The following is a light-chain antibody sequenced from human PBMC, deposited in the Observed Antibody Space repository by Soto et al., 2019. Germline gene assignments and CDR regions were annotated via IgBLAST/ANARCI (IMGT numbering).Light chain of an antibody. CDR2: GAS. CDR3: QQYNKWPQT. V-gene: IGKV3-15*01. CDR1: QSISSS. Sequence: EFVLTQSPCTLSLSPGQRVTLSCRASQSISSSFLAWYQQKPGQAPRLLIYGASTRATDIPPSFTGSGSGTEFTLTISSLQSEDIAVYYCQQYNKWPQTFGQGTKVDIK. J-gene: IGKJ1*01.